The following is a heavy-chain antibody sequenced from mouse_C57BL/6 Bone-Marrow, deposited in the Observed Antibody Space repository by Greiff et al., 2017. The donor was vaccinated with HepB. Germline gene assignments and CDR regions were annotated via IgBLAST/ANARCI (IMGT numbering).Heavy chain of an antibody. Sequence: QVQLQQSGAELVKPGASVKISCKASGYAFSSYWMNWVKQRPGKGLEWIGQIYPGDGDTNYNGKFKGKATLTADKSSSTAYMQLSSLTSEDSAVYFCARGSYGSSYYAMDYWGQGTSVTVSS. D-gene: IGHD1-1*01. CDR3: ARGSYGSSYYAMDY. V-gene: IGHV1-80*01. J-gene: IGHJ4*01. CDR1: GYAFSSYW. CDR2: IYPGDGDT.